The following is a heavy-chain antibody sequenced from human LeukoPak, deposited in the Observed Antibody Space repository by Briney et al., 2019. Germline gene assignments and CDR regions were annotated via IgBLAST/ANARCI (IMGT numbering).Heavy chain of an antibody. D-gene: IGHD6-13*01. CDR3: ASGVCAAAAPSGD. Sequence: PSETLSLTCTVSGGSISSYYWSWIRQPPGKGLEWIGYIYYSGSTNYNPSLKSRVTISVDTSKNQFSLKLSSVTAADTAVYYGASGVCAAAAPSGDWGQGTLVTLPS. CDR1: GGSISSYY. J-gene: IGHJ4*02. CDR2: IYYSGST. V-gene: IGHV4-59*01.